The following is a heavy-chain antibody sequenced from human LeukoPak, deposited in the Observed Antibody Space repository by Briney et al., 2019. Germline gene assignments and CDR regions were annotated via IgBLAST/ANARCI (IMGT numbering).Heavy chain of an antibody. V-gene: IGHV4-38-2*02. CDR3: ARVIAAIVRTPYYFDY. CDR2: IYHSGST. Sequence: SETLSLTCTVSGYSISSGYYWGWIRQPPGKGLEWIGSIYHSGSTYYNPSLKSRVTISVDTSKNQFSLKLSSVTAADTAVYYCARVIAAIVRTPYYFDYWGQGTLVTVSS. D-gene: IGHD6-25*01. CDR1: GYSISSGYY. J-gene: IGHJ4*02.